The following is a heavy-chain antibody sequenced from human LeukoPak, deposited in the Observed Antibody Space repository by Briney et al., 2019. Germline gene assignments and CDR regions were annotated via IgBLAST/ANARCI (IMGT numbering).Heavy chain of an antibody. V-gene: IGHV4-38-2*02. CDR2: IYHSGST. CDR3: ARHGKQWLVRSHFDY. CDR1: GYSISSGYY. D-gene: IGHD6-19*01. Sequence: PSETLSLTCTVSGYSISSGYYWGWIRQPPGKGLEWFGSIYHSGSTNYNPSLKSRVTISVDTSKNQFSLKLSSVTAADTAVYYCARHGKQWLVRSHFDYWGQGTLVTVSS. J-gene: IGHJ4*02.